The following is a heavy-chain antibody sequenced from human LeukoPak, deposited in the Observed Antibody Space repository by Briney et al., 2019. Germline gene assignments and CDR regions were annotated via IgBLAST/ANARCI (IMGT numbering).Heavy chain of an antibody. J-gene: IGHJ4*02. CDR1: GFTFSSYE. V-gene: IGHV3-48*03. CDR2: ISSSGSTI. D-gene: IGHD3-16*01. CDR3: ARNDYDFDY. Sequence: GGSLRLSCAASGFTFSSYEMNWVRQAPGKGLEWVSYISSSGSTIYYADSVQGRFTISRDNAKNSLYLQMSSLRAEDTAVYYCARNDYDFDYWGQGTLVTVSS.